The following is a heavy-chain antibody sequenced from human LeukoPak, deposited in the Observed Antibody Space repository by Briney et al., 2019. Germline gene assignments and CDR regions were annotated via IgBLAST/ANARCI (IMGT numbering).Heavy chain of an antibody. CDR1: GFTFSSYA. V-gene: IGHV3-23*01. CDR3: AKVSLYYKWPLHDYGDYYFDY. Sequence: QSGGSLRLSCAASGFTFSSYAMSWVRQAPGKGLEWVSAISGSGGSTYYADSVKGRFTISRDNSKNTLYLQMNSLRAEDTAVYYCAKVSLYYKWPLHDYGDYYFDYWGQGTLVTVSS. J-gene: IGHJ4*02. D-gene: IGHD4-17*01. CDR2: ISGSGGST.